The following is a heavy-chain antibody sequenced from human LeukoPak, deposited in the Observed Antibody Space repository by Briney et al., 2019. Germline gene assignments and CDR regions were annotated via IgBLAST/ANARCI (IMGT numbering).Heavy chain of an antibody. J-gene: IGHJ5*02. CDR3: ARAGGCGAGSCYRS. CDR2: INPNSGDT. Sequence: GASVKVSCKTSGYTFTGDYMHWVRQAPGQGLEWMGWINPNSGDTNYLQKFQGRVTMTRDTSISTAYTELYSLRSDDTAVYYCARAGGCGAGSCYRSWGQGTLVTVSS. V-gene: IGHV1-2*02. CDR1: GYTFTGDY. D-gene: IGHD2-15*01.